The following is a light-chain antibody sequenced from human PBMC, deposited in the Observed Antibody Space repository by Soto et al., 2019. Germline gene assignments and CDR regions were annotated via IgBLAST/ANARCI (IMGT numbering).Light chain of an antibody. CDR1: QGISNY. V-gene: IGKV1-27*01. Sequence: DIQMTQSPSYLSASVRERVTITCRASQGISNYLAWYQQKPGKVPKLLIYAASTLQSGVPSRFSGSGSGTDFTLTISSLQPEDVATYYCQKYDSAPWTFGQGTKVEIK. J-gene: IGKJ1*01. CDR2: AAS. CDR3: QKYDSAPWT.